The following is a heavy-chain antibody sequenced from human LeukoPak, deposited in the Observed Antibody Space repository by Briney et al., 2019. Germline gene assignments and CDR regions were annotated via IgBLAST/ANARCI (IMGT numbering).Heavy chain of an antibody. V-gene: IGHV4-59*06. CDR2: IYYSGST. Sequence: SETLSLTCTVSGGSISSYYWNWIRQHPGKGLEWIGYIYYSGSTYYNPSLKSRVTISVDTSKNQFSLKLSSVTAADTAVYYCARDPLTYYYDSSGYHSYYYGMDVWGQGTTVTVSS. CDR1: GGSISSYY. D-gene: IGHD3-22*01. CDR3: ARDPLTYYYDSSGYHSYYYGMDV. J-gene: IGHJ6*02.